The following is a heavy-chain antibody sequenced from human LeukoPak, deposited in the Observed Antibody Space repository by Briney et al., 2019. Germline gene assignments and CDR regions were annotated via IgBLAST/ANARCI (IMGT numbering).Heavy chain of an antibody. D-gene: IGHD1-26*01. V-gene: IGHV3-23*01. Sequence: GGSLRLSCAASGFTFSSYAMSWVRQAPGKGLEWVSGISGSGGSTYYADSVKGRFTISRDNSKNTLYLQMNSLRAEDTAVYYCAKGPVVGSYYQFDYWGQGTLVTVSS. CDR1: GFTFSSYA. CDR3: AKGPVVGSYYQFDY. J-gene: IGHJ4*02. CDR2: ISGSGGST.